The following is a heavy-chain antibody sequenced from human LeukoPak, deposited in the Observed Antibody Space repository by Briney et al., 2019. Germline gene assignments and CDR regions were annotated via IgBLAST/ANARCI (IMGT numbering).Heavy chain of an antibody. V-gene: IGHV3-23*01. J-gene: IGHJ4*02. CDR2: ISGSGGST. D-gene: IGHD4-17*01. Sequence: GGSLRLSCAASGFTFSSYAMSWVRQAPEKGLEWVSAISGSGGSTYYADSVKGRFTISRDNSKNMLYLQMNSLRAGDTAVYYCAKGDDYGDYYALDYWGQGTLVTVSS. CDR1: GFTFSSYA. CDR3: AKGDDYGDYYALDY.